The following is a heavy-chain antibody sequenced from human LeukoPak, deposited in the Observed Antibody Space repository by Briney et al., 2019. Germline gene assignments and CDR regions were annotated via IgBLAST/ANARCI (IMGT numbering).Heavy chain of an antibody. CDR2: VSGTGLTT. J-gene: IGHJ4*02. Sequence: PGGSLRLSCAASGFTFGSYAMSWVRQTPGKGLEWVSAVSGTGLTTYYADSVKGRFIVSRDNSKNTVYLQMNSLRGEDAAVYYCAKELMGFDYWGQGTTVTVSS. V-gene: IGHV3-23*01. CDR3: AKELMGFDY. CDR1: GFTFGSYA. D-gene: IGHD2-8*01.